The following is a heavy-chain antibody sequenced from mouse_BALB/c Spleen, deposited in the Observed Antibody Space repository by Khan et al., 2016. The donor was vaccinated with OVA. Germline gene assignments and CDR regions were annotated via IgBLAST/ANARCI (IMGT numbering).Heavy chain of an antibody. CDR2: ISYSCSP. CDR1: FYSLTSGSG. Sequence: VQLVESGPGLVKPSQSLSLTCTVTFYSLTSGSGWNWIRQFPGNKLEWMGYISYSCSPNYTPSLKRLISITRDTSKNQFFLQLNSVTTEDTATYYCARTARIKYWGQGTTLTVSS. D-gene: IGHD1-2*01. CDR3: ARTARIKY. V-gene: IGHV3-2*02. J-gene: IGHJ2*01.